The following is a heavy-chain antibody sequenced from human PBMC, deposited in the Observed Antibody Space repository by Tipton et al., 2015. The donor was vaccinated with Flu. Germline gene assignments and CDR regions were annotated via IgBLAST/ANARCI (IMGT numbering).Heavy chain of an antibody. D-gene: IGHD3-10*01. J-gene: IGHJ5*02. CDR2: IYYSGSA. CDR1: GGSISSGGYY. Sequence: TLSLTCSVSGGSISSGGYYWSWIRQHPGKGLEWIGYIYYSGSAYYNPSLRSRVTISVDPSKNQFPLRLTSVSAADTAVYYCARDTMVRGTIGPWGQGTLVTVSS. V-gene: IGHV4-31*03. CDR3: ARDTMVRGTIGP.